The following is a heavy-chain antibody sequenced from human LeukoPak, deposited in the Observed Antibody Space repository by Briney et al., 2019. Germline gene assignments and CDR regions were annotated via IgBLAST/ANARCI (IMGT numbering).Heavy chain of an antibody. Sequence: SETLSLTCTVSGYSISTGYYWGWIRQPPGKGLEWIGYIYYSGSTYYNPSLKSRVTISVDTSKNQFSLKLSSVTAADTAVYYCASGGFIAAAGPPISAFDIWGQGTMVTVSS. CDR3: ASGGFIAAAGPPISAFDI. V-gene: IGHV4-38-2*02. CDR1: GYSISTGYY. D-gene: IGHD6-13*01. CDR2: IYYSGST. J-gene: IGHJ3*02.